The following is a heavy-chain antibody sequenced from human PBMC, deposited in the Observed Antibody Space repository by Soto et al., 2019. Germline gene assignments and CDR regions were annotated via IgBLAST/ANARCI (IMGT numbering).Heavy chain of an antibody. D-gene: IGHD1-7*01. V-gene: IGHV5-10-1*01. CDR2: IDPSDSYT. CDR3: ASSDLELFSTYYYYGMDG. Sequence: GESLKISCKGSGYSFTSYWISWVRQMPGKGLEWMGRIDPSDSYTNYSPSFQGHVTISADKSISTAYLQWSSLKASDTAMYYCASSDLELFSTYYYYGMDGWGQGTTVTVS. J-gene: IGHJ6*02. CDR1: GYSFTSYW.